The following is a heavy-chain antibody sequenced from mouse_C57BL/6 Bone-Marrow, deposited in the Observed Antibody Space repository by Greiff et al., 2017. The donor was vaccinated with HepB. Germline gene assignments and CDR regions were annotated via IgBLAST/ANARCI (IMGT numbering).Heavy chain of an antibody. CDR2: IFPGSGST. D-gene: IGHD1-1*01. Sequence: VQLVESGPELVKPGASVKISCKASGYTFTDYYINWVKQRPGQGLEWIGWIFPGSGSTYYNEKFKGKATLTVDKSSSTAYMLLSSLTSEDSAVYFCARDYYGSSIWYFDVWGTGTTVTVSS. V-gene: IGHV1-75*01. J-gene: IGHJ1*03. CDR3: ARDYYGSSIWYFDV. CDR1: GYTFTDYY.